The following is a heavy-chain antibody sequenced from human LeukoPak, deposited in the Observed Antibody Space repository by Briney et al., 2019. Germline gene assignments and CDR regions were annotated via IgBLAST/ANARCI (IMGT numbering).Heavy chain of an antibody. Sequence: GASVKVSCKASGGTFSSYAISWVRQAPGQGLEWMGGIIPIFGTANYAQKFQGRVTITTDESTSTAYMELSSLRSEDTAVYYCASGSHFRYFDRYYMDVWGKGTTVTVSS. CDR3: ASGSHFRYFDRYYMDV. V-gene: IGHV1-69*05. CDR1: GGTFSSYA. D-gene: IGHD3-9*01. CDR2: IIPIFGTA. J-gene: IGHJ6*03.